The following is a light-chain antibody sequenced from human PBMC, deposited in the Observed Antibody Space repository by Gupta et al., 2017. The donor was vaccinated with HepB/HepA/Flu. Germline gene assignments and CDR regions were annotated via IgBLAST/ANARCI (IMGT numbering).Light chain of an antibody. V-gene: IGLV7-46*01. CDR2: NTN. Sequence: HAVVPPEPPLTVSPGGTVTLTCGSSTGAGTSGHYPYWFQPKPGQAPTLVICNTNNRKAWAPVRFSGSLSGAKAALTLTGAQSEDEDHYYCWLDYGGARVFGGGTMLTVL. J-gene: IGLJ3*02. CDR3: WLDYGGARV. CDR1: TGAGTSGHY.